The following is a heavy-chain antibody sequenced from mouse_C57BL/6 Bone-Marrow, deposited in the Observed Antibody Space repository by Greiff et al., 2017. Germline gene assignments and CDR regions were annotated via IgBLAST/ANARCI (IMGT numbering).Heavy chain of an antibody. D-gene: IGHD3-3*01. CDR2: IYPRSGNP. V-gene: IGHV1-81*01. Sequence: QVQLQQSGAELARPGASVKLSCKASGYTFTSYGISWVKQRTGPGLEWIGEIYPRSGNPYYNEKFTGKATLTADKSSSTAYMELRRLTSEDSAVYFCAGGHWYFDVWGTGTTVTVSS. J-gene: IGHJ1*03. CDR1: GYTFTSYG. CDR3: AGGHWYFDV.